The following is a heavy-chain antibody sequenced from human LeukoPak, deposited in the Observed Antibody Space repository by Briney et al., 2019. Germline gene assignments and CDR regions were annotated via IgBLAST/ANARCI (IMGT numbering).Heavy chain of an antibody. V-gene: IGHV4-4*07. Sequence: SETLSLTCTVSGGSISSYYWSWIRQPAGKGLEWIGCIYTSGSTNYNPSLKSRVTMSVDTSKNQFSLKLSSVTAADTAVYYCARDDYGGSPYYYYMDVWGKGTTVTVSS. CDR3: ARDDYGGSPYYYYMDV. J-gene: IGHJ6*03. CDR2: IYTSGST. D-gene: IGHD4-23*01. CDR1: GGSISSYY.